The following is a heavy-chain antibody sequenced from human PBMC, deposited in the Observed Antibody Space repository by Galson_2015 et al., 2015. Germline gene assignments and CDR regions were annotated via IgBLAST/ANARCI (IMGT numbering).Heavy chain of an antibody. V-gene: IGHV1-3*01. J-gene: IGHJ6*03. Sequence: QSGAEVKKPGESLEISCKASGYTSTTYAMHWVRQAPGQRLEWMGWMNVGSGKTKYSQKFQGRVTITRDTSASTAYMELSSLRSEDTAVYYCARGLGYCSSISCLDYYYMDVWGKGTTVTVSS. CDR1: GYTSTTYA. D-gene: IGHD2-2*01. CDR3: ARGLGYCSSISCLDYYYMDV. CDR2: MNVGSGKT.